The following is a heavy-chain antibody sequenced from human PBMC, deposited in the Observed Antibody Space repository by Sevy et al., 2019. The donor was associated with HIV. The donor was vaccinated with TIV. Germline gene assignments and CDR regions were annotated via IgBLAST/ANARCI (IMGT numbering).Heavy chain of an antibody. D-gene: IGHD5-12*01. CDR2: IKSEFDGGAI. J-gene: IGHJ6*02. Sequence: GGSLRLSCTASGFTFSSAWMSWVRQAPGKGLEWVGRIKSEFDGGAIDYAAPVKGRFSISREDSKNTVYLHMNSLKTEDTAVYYCITDPAYRGYDEEVINYYFYGMDVWGQGTTVTVFS. CDR3: ITDPAYRGYDEEVINYYFYGMDV. V-gene: IGHV3-15*01. CDR1: GFTFSSAW.